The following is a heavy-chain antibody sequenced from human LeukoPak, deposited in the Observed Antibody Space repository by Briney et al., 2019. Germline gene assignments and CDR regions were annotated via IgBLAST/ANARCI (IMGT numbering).Heavy chain of an antibody. D-gene: IGHD2-2*01. CDR1: RFSFSSYE. CDR3: ARDSSTIFDY. J-gene: IGHJ4*02. V-gene: IGHV3-48*03. Sequence: GGSLRLSCAASRFSFSSYEMIWVGQAPGKGLEWVSYISSSGSTIYYADSVKGRFTISRDNAKNSVYLQMNSLRAEDTAVYYCARDSSTIFDYWGQGTLVTVSS. CDR2: ISSSGSTI.